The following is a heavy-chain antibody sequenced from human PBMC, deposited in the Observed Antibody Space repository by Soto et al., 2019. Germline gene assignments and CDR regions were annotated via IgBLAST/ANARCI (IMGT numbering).Heavy chain of an antibody. Sequence: QVQLVQSGAEVKKPGASVKVSCEASGSPFSAFDINWVRQAGGQGRGWMGWMNPDSGDTAFAQRFQDRITITRSTSISTAYMELSRLTSDDTAVYFSVRQPGGVATPGDDYWGQGTLVTVSS. CDR2: MNPDSGDT. CDR1: GSPFSAFD. D-gene: IGHD2-15*01. V-gene: IGHV1-8*01. J-gene: IGHJ4*02. CDR3: VRQPGGVATPGDDY.